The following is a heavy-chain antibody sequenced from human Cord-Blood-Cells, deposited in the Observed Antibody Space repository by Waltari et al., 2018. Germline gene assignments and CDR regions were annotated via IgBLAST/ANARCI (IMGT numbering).Heavy chain of an antibody. D-gene: IGHD1-7*01. Sequence: QVQLVQSGAEVKKPGSSVKVSCKASGGTFSSYAISWVRQAPGHGLEWMGGSIPIFGTANYAQKFQGRVTITADESTSTAYMELSSLRSEDTAVYYCAREIPGTRAFDYWGQGTLVTVSS. J-gene: IGHJ4*02. V-gene: IGHV1-69*01. CDR3: AREIPGTRAFDY. CDR1: GGTFSSYA. CDR2: SIPIFGTA.